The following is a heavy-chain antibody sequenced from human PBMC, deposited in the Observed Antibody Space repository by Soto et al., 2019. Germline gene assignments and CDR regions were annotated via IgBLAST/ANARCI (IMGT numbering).Heavy chain of an antibody. J-gene: IGHJ5*02. V-gene: IGHV4-59*01. CDR1: GGSISSYY. CDR2: IYYSGST. Sequence: SETLSLTCTVSGGSISSYYWSWIRQPPGKGLEWIGYIYYSGSTNYNPSLKSRVTISVDTSKNQFSLKLSSVTAADTAVYYCARDNLRHYDRTDGWFDPWGQGTLVTVSS. CDR3: ARDNLRHYDRTDGWFDP. D-gene: IGHD3-22*01.